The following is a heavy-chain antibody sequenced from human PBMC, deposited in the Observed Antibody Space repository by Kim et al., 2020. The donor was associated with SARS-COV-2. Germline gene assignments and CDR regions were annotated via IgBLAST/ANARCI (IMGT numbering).Heavy chain of an antibody. J-gene: IGHJ6*02. CDR1: GGSISSYY. V-gene: IGHV4-59*01. Sequence: SETLSLTCTVSGGSISSYYWSWIRQPPGKGLEWIGYIYYSGSTNYNPSLKSRVTISVDTSKNQFSLKLSSVTAADTAVYYCARERGRGPYMDVWGQGTTVTVSS. CDR3: ARERGRGPYMDV. CDR2: IYYSGST.